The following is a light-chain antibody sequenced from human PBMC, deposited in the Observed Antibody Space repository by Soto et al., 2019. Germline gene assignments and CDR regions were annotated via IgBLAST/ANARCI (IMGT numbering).Light chain of an antibody. J-gene: IGKJ4*01. Sequence: GDRVTITCRTSQDISSYLAWYQQKPGKAPQLLISAASTLQSGVPSRFSGSGSGTEFTLTISSLQPEDFATYYCQQRKSYPLSFGGGTKVEI. V-gene: IGKV1-9*01. CDR2: AAS. CDR1: QDISSY. CDR3: QQRKSYPLS.